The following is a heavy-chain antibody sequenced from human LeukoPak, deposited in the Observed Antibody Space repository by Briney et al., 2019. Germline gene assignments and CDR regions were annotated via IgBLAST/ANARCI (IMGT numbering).Heavy chain of an antibody. D-gene: IGHD3-22*01. CDR2: IYYSGST. J-gene: IGHJ1*01. CDR1: GGSISSSSYY. Sequence: SETLSLTCTVSGGSISSSSYYWGWIRQPPGKGLEWIGSIYYSGSTYYNPSLKSRVTISVDTSKNQFSLKLSSVTAADTAVYYCASQTYYYDSSGYLISEYFQHWGQGTLVTVSS. CDR3: ASQTYYYDSSGYLISEYFQH. V-gene: IGHV4-39*01.